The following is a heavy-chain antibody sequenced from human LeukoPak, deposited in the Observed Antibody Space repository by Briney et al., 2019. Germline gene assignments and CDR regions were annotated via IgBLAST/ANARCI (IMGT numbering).Heavy chain of an antibody. J-gene: IGHJ4*02. CDR1: GGTFSSYA. Sequence: GASVKVSCKASGGTFSSYAISWVRQAPGQGLEWMGGIIPIFGTANYAQKFQGRVTITTDESTSTAYMELSSLRYEDTAVYYCARESQDGIIAVAGTEWGQGTLVTVSS. V-gene: IGHV1-69*05. D-gene: IGHD6-19*01. CDR3: ARESQDGIIAVAGTE. CDR2: IIPIFGTA.